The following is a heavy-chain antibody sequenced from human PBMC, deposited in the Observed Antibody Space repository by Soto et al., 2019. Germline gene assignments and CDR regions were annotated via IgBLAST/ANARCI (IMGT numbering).Heavy chain of an antibody. J-gene: IGHJ4*02. D-gene: IGHD5-18*01. CDR1: GYTVTDYA. CDR2: MNAGVGNT. CDR3: ARDTGYTFGSLNY. Sequence: HVELVQSGADVKKPGASVTISCKASGYTVTDYALHWVRQAPGQRLEWMGWMNAGVGNTLYSQKFQGRITITRDTSASTAYMELNSLKSEDTAIYYCARDTGYTFGSLNYWGPGTVVTVSS. V-gene: IGHV1-3*01.